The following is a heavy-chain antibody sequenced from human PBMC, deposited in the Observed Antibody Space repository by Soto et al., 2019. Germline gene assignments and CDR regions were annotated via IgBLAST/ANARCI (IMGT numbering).Heavy chain of an antibody. V-gene: IGHV4-59*12. CDR2: IYYSGTT. CDR3: AREFTMVRGERYYGMDV. J-gene: IGHJ6*02. D-gene: IGHD3-10*01. Sequence: SETLSLTCTVSGDSLSTYYWTWIRQPPGRRLEWIGYIYYSGTTDYNPSLEGRVTISVDTSKNQFSLNLRSVTAADTAVYYCAREFTMVRGERYYGMDVWGQGTTVTVSS. CDR1: GDSLSTYY.